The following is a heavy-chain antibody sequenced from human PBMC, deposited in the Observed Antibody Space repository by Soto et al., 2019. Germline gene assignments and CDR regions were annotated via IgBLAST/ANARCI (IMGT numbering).Heavy chain of an antibody. CDR3: ARGLSWSPYFES. CDR1: GAAISTQS. J-gene: IGHJ4*02. Sequence: QVQLQESGPGLVKPSETLSLTCTVSGAAISTQSWNWIRQAPGKGLEWIGYLYYSGTTNYNPSLKSRVTISADTSKNQVSLKLTSVTAADTAVYCCARGLSWSPYFESWGQGILVTVSS. D-gene: IGHD3-3*01. V-gene: IGHV4-59*11. CDR2: LYYSGTT.